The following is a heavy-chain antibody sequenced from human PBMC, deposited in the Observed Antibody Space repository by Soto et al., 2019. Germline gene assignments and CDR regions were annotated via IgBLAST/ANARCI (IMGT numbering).Heavy chain of an antibody. CDR3: ARGAPDPTIYRENWFGP. CDR1: GGSISSYY. Sequence: SETLSLTCTVSGGSISSYYWSWIRQPPGKGLEWIGYIYYSGSTNYNPSLKSRVTISVDPSKNQFSLKLSSVTAADTAVYYCARGAPDPTIYRENWFGPWGQGTLVTVSS. CDR2: IYYSGST. J-gene: IGHJ5*02. V-gene: IGHV4-59*01. D-gene: IGHD3-16*02.